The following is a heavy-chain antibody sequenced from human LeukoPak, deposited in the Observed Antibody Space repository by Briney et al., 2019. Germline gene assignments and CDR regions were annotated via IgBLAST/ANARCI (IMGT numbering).Heavy chain of an antibody. V-gene: IGHV3-21*01. D-gene: IGHD1-1*01. CDR1: GFTFSSYS. J-gene: IGHJ4*02. CDR2: ISSSSGYI. CDR3: ARDRDPHVIGTTAIDY. Sequence: PGGSLRLSCAASGFTFSSYSMNWVRQAPGKGLEWVSSISSSSGYIYYADSVKGRFTISRDNAKNSLYLQMNSLRAEDTAVYYCARDRDPHVIGTTAIDYWGQGTLVTVSS.